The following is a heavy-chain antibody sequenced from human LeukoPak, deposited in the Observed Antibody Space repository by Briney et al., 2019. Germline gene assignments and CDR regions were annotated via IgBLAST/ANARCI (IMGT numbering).Heavy chain of an antibody. Sequence: TSQTLSLTCAVAAGSISSTNWWSWVLQPPGQWLEWIGEISLTGETNYNPSLSGRVTKSLDKSRNQLSLSLTSVPAADTAIYNCPREIGAFCPFGYWGQGTLVIVPP. J-gene: IGHJ4*02. D-gene: IGHD3-16*01. CDR2: ISLTGET. CDR3: PREIGAFCPFGY. V-gene: IGHV4-4*02. CDR1: AGSISSTNW.